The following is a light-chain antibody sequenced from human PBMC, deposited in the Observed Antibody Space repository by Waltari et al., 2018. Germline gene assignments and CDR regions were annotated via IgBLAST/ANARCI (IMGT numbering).Light chain of an antibody. CDR1: RSEIGAYMY. CDR2: DIK. J-gene: IGLJ2*01. Sequence: QSALTQPRSVSGSPGQSVTISCSGTRSEIGAYMYVSWYQQPPGTAPRLIIYDIKKRPSGVPDRFSGSKSGNTASLTVSGLQPDDGADYFCCSYAGNSMIFGGGTMLTVL. V-gene: IGLV2-11*01. CDR3: CSYAGNSMI.